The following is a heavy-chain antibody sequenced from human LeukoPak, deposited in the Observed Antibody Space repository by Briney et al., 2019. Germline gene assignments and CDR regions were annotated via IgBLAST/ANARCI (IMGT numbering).Heavy chain of an antibody. Sequence: PSETLSLTCTVSGGSISSSSYYWGWIRQPPGKGLEWIGSIYYSGSTYYNPSLKSRVTISVDTSKNQFSLKLSSVTAADTAVYYCARENLRYFDWLGGDFDYWGQGTLVTVSS. D-gene: IGHD3-9*01. CDR3: ARENLRYFDWLGGDFDY. V-gene: IGHV4-39*02. CDR2: IYYSGST. CDR1: GGSISSSSYY. J-gene: IGHJ4*02.